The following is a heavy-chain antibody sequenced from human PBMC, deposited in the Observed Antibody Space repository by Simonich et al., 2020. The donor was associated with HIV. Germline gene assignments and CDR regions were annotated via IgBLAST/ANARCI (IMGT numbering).Heavy chain of an antibody. CDR1: GGTFSSYA. D-gene: IGHD1-26*01. V-gene: IGHV1-69*01. J-gene: IGHJ3*02. CDR2: IIPIFHTA. Sequence: QVQLVQSGAEVKKPGASVKVSCKASGGTFSSYALSWVRQAPGKGLGWRGGIIPIFHTANTAQKFQGRVTITADESTSTAYMELSSLRSEDTAVYYCATKRGNLVGADAFDIWGQGTMVTVSS. CDR3: ATKRGNLVGADAFDI.